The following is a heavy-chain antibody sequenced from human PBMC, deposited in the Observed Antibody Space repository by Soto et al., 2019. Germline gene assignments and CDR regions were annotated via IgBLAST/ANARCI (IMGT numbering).Heavy chain of an antibody. Sequence: QVQLQQWGAGLLKPSETLSLTCAVYGASFSGYYWSWIRQPPGKGLEWIGEINHSGSTNYNPSLKSRVTISVDTSKNQFSLKLSSVTAADTAVYYCARGVYCSSTSCYWGMDVWGQGTTVTVSS. D-gene: IGHD2-2*01. CDR3: ARGVYCSSTSCYWGMDV. CDR2: INHSGST. J-gene: IGHJ6*02. V-gene: IGHV4-34*01. CDR1: GASFSGYY.